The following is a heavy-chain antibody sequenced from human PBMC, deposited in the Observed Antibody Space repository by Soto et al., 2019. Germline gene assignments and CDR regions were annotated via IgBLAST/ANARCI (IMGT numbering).Heavy chain of an antibody. CDR3: ARDLIAAAGRPYYYYYGMDV. CDR1: GYTFTSYY. V-gene: IGHV1-46*01. J-gene: IGHJ6*02. CDR2: INPSGGST. D-gene: IGHD6-13*01. Sequence: QVQLVQSGAEVKKPGASVKVSCKASGYTFTSYYMHWVRQPPGQGLEWMGIINPSGGSTSYAQKFQGRVTMTRDTSTSTVYMELSSLRSEDTAVYYCARDLIAAAGRPYYYYYGMDVWGQGTTVTVSS.